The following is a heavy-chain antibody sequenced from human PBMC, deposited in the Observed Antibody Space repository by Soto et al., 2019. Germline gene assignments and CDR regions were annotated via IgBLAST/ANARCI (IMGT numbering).Heavy chain of an antibody. J-gene: IGHJ6*02. CDR2: ITGSGAVT. CDR3: GKDPNGDHFGAFDF. Sequence: EVQLLESGGGVVRPGGSLRLSCVASGLSFASYAMTWVRQSSGKGLEWVACITGSGAVTSYTDSVRGRFTISRDNSKNTLYLHVDSRRADDTAFYYSGKDPNGDHFGAFDFWAQGTTVIVS. V-gene: IGHV3-23*01. D-gene: IGHD2-21*02. CDR1: GLSFASYA.